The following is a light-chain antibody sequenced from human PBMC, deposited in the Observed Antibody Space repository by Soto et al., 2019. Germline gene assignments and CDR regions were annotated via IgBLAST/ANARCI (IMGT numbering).Light chain of an antibody. CDR2: KAS. J-gene: IGKJ4*01. Sequence: DIQMTQSPSTLSASVGDRVTITCRASQSINIWLAWYQQKPGRAPKLLIYKASTLESGVPSRFSGSGSGTEFTLTISSLQSEDFAVYYCQQYNDWPALTFGGGTKVDIK. CDR1: QSINIW. V-gene: IGKV1-5*03. CDR3: QQYNDWPALT.